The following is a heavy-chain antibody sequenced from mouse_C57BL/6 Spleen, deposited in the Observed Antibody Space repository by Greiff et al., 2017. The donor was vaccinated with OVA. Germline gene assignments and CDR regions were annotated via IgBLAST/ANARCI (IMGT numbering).Heavy chain of an antibody. J-gene: IGHJ4*01. CDR1: GFSLTSYG. CDR3: AKKGFYGSRGAMDY. Sequence: QVQLKQSGPGLVQPSQCLSITCTVSGFSLTSYGVHWVRQSPGKGLEWLGVIWRGGSTDYNAAFLSRLSITKDNSKSQVFIKMNSLQADDTAIDYCAKKGFYGSRGAMDYWGQGTSVTVSS. V-gene: IGHV2-5*01. D-gene: IGHD1-1*01. CDR2: IWRGGST.